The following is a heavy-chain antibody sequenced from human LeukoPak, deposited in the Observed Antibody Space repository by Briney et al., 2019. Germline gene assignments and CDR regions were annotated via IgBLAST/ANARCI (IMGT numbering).Heavy chain of an antibody. D-gene: IGHD5-18*01. CDR3: ARGGGYSYGYYYYYMDV. CDR1: GYTFTGYY. Sequence: ASVKVSCKASGYTFTGYYMHWVRQAPGQGLEWMGWINPSGGSTSYAQKFQGRVTMTRDMSTSTVYMELSSLRSEDTAVYYCARGGGYSYGYYYYYMDVWGKGTTVTISS. CDR2: INPSGGST. J-gene: IGHJ6*03. V-gene: IGHV1-46*01.